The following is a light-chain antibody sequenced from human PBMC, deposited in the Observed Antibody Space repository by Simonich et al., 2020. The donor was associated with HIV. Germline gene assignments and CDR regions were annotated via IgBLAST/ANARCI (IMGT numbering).Light chain of an antibody. CDR2: GAS. V-gene: IGKV3-15*01. J-gene: IGKJ1*01. Sequence: EILMTQSPATLSVSPGERATLSCRASQSLSSNLAWYQQKPGQAPRLRIYGASTRATGIPARFSGSGSGTEFTLTISSLQSEDFAVYYCQQYNKWPPWTFGQGTKVEI. CDR3: QQYNKWPPWT. CDR1: QSLSSN.